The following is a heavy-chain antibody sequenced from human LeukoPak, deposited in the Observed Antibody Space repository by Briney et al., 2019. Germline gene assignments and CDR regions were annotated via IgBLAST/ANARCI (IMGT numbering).Heavy chain of an antibody. CDR3: AKEGGSSWYFDY. Sequence: GGSLRLSCAASGFTFSSYGMHWVRQAPGKGLEWVAFIRCDGSNKYYADSVKGRFTISRDNSKNTLYLQMNSLRAEDTAVYYCAKEGGSSWYFDYWGQGTLVTVSS. D-gene: IGHD6-13*01. CDR1: GFTFSSYG. J-gene: IGHJ4*02. CDR2: IRCDGSNK. V-gene: IGHV3-30*02.